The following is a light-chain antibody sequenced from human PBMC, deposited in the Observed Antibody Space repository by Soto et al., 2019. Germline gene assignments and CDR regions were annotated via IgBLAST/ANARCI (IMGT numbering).Light chain of an antibody. CDR1: QTISSW. CDR3: QQYKNWPPIS. CDR2: KAS. Sequence: DIQMTQSPSTLSGSVGDRVTITCRASQTISSWLAWYQQKPGKAPKLLIYKASTLKSGVPSRFSGSGSGTEFTLTISSLQPEDFAVYYCQQYKNWPPISFGQGTRLEIK. J-gene: IGKJ5*01. V-gene: IGKV1-5*03.